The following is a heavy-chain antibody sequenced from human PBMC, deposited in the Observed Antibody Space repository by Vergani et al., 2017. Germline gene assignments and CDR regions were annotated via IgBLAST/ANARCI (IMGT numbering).Heavy chain of an antibody. CDR1: GFTSSYYG. Sequence: QVHLVESGGGVVQPGRSLRLSCVVSGFTSSYYGMHWVRQAPGKGLEWVAVISYDGTQKYYADSVKGRFTISRDNSKSTLYLQMNSLRTEDTAVYYCATKSRGTSDCQKGYFREWVQGGLGTVSS. CDR3: ATKSRGTSDCQKGYFRE. V-gene: IGHV3-30*03. CDR2: ISYDGTQK. D-gene: IGHD2-15*01. J-gene: IGHJ1*01.